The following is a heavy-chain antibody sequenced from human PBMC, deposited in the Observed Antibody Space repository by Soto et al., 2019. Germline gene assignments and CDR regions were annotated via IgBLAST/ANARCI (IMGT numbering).Heavy chain of an antibody. CDR3: ARRSISYYYDSSGYYLDY. CDR1: GYTFTSYA. CDR2: INAGNGNT. J-gene: IGHJ4*02. D-gene: IGHD3-22*01. Sequence: ASVKVSCKASGYTFTSYAMHWVRQAPGQRLEWMGWINAGNGNTKYSQKFQGRVTITRDTSASTAYMELSSLRSEDTAVYYCARRSISYYYDSSGYYLDYWGQGTLVTVSS. V-gene: IGHV1-3*01.